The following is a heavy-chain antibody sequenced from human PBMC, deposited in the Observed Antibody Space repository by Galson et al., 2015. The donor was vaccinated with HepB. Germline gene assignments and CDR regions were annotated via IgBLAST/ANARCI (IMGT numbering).Heavy chain of an antibody. D-gene: IGHD6-19*01. J-gene: IGHJ4*02. Sequence: SLRLSCAASGLTFSSYAMHWVRQAPGKGLEWVAVISYDGSNKYYADSVKGRFTISRDNSKNTLYLQMNSLRAEDTAVYYCASSYSSGWYAYWGQGTLVTVSS. CDR3: ASSYSSGWYAY. CDR2: ISYDGSNK. CDR1: GLTFSSYA. V-gene: IGHV3-30-3*01.